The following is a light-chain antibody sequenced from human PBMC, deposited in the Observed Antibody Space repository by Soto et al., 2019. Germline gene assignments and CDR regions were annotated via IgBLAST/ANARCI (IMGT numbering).Light chain of an antibody. CDR2: DAS. V-gene: IGKV1-5*01. CDR1: RNIGSW. CDR3: QQYSAYPYT. Sequence: DIQMTQSPSTLSASIGDRVTITCRASRNIGSWLAWYQQKAGKAPNLLIYDASSLEGGVPSRFSGSGSGTEFTLTISSLQADDFATYYCQQYSAYPYTFGQGTKVEI. J-gene: IGKJ2*01.